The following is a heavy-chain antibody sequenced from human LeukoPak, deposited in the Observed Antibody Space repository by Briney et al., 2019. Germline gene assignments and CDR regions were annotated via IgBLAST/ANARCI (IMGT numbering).Heavy chain of an antibody. J-gene: IGHJ4*02. CDR3: AKSIAYSSSTCDY. Sequence: GGSLRLSCAASGFTLSNYSMNWVRQAPGKGLEWVSAISGSGGSTYYADSVKGRFTISRDSSKNTLYLQMDSLRVEDAAVYYCAKSIAYSSSTCDYWGQGTLVTVSS. D-gene: IGHD6-6*01. CDR2: ISGSGGST. CDR1: GFTLSNYS. V-gene: IGHV3-23*01.